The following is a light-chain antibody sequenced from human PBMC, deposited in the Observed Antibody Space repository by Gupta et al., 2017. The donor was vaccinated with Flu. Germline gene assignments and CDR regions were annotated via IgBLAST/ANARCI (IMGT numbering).Light chain of an antibody. CDR2: AAS. CDR1: QGISSY. Sequence: DIESTLPQSFLSAPVGDRVTITCRASQGISSYLAWYQQKPGKAPKLLIYAASTLQSGVPSRFSGSGSGTEFTLTISSLQPEDFATYYCQQLNSYPRAFGPGTKVDIK. CDR3: QQLNSYPRA. V-gene: IGKV1-9*01. J-gene: IGKJ3*01.